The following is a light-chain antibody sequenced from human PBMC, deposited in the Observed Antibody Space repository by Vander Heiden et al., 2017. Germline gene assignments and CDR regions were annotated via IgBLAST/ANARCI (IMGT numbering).Light chain of an antibody. V-gene: IGKV1-39*01. CDR1: QSISSY. Sequence: IQMTTSPSSLSASVGDRVTITCRASQSISSYLNWYQQKPGKAPKLLIYAASSLQSGVPSRFSGSGSGTDFTLTISSLQPEDFATYYCQQSYSTPLTFGGGTKVEIK. CDR3: QQSYSTPLT. CDR2: AAS. J-gene: IGKJ4*01.